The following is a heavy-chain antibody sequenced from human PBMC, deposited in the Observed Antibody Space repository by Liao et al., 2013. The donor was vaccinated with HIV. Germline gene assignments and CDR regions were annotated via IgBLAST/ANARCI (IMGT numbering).Heavy chain of an antibody. V-gene: IGHV4-34*11. CDR2: IYYSGST. CDR3: ARDCSGGSSYYYYYMDV. Sequence: QVQLQQWGAGLLKPSETLSLTCAVYGGSFSGYYWSWIRQPPGKGLEWIGYIYYSGSTNYNPSLKSRVTISVDTSKNQFSLKLSSVTAADTAVYYCARDCSGGSSYYYYYMDVWGKGTTVTVSS. D-gene: IGHD2-15*01. CDR1: GGSFSGYY. J-gene: IGHJ6*03.